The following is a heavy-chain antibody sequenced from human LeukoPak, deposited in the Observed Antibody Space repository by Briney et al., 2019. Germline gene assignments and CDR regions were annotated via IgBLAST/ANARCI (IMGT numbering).Heavy chain of an antibody. V-gene: IGHV1-2*02. D-gene: IGHD6-6*01. J-gene: IGHJ3*02. Sequence: ASVKVSCKASGYTFTGYHMHWVRQAPGQGLEWMGWINSNTGGTNYAQEFQGRVTMARDTSISTAYMDLSSLRSDDTAVYYCARDHSSSSANAFDIWGQGTMVSVSS. CDR2: INSNTGGT. CDR1: GYTFTGYH. CDR3: ARDHSSSSANAFDI.